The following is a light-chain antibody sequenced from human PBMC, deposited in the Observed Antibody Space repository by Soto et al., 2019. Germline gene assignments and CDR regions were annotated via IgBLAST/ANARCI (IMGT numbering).Light chain of an antibody. CDR2: GAS. J-gene: IGKJ1*01. Sequence: EIVMTQSPATLSVSPGERATLSCRASQSVSSNLAWYQQKPGQAPRLLIYGASTRATGIPARFSGSGFGTEFTLIISSLQSEDFAVYYCQQYNNWPREFGQGTKVEIK. CDR3: QQYNNWPRE. V-gene: IGKV3-15*01. CDR1: QSVSSN.